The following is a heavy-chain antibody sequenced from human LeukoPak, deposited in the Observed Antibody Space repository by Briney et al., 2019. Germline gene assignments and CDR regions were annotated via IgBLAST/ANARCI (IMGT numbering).Heavy chain of an antibody. V-gene: IGHV3-23*01. D-gene: IGHD3-22*01. CDR1: GFTFNSYA. J-gene: IGHJ5*02. CDR2: ISGGGVNT. CDR3: PKPPVYSGYSSP. Sequence: GGSLRLSCAASGFTFNSYAMTWVRQAPGKGLEWVSAISGGGVNTYYADSVKGRFTISRDNSKNMLYLQMNSLRAEDTAVYYCPKPPVYSGYSSPWAQGPWVTVSS.